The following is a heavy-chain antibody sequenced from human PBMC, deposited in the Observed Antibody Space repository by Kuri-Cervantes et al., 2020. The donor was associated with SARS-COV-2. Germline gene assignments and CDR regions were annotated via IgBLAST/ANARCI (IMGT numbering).Heavy chain of an antibody. V-gene: IGHV1-3*01. CDR3: ARDYDILTGYYPNWFDP. CDR2: INAGNGNT. J-gene: IGHJ5*02. Sequence: ASVKVSCKASGHTFTSYAMHWVRQAPGQRLEWMGWINAGNGNTKYSQKFQGRVTITRDTSASTAYMELSSLRSEDTAVYYCARDYDILTGYYPNWFDPWGQGTLVTVSS. CDR1: GHTFTSYA. D-gene: IGHD3-9*01.